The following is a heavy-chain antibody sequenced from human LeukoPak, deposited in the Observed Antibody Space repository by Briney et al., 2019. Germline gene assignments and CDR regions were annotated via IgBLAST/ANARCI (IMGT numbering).Heavy chain of an antibody. CDR1: GGTFSSYA. Sequence: GASVKVSCKASGGTFSSYAISWVRQAPGQGLEWMGRIIPILGIANYAQKFQGRVTITADKSTSTAYMELSSLRSEDTAVYYCARGIAAAAPDDAFDIWGQGTMVTVSS. J-gene: IGHJ3*02. CDR2: IIPILGIA. CDR3: ARGIAAAAPDDAFDI. V-gene: IGHV1-69*04. D-gene: IGHD6-13*01.